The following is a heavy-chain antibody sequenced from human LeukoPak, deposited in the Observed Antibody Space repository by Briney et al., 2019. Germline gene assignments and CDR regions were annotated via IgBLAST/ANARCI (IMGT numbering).Heavy chain of an antibody. J-gene: IGHJ4*02. CDR1: GYTFSSYG. CDR3: ALSDSSGYYYGFDY. Sequence: ASVKVSCKASGYTFSSYGISWVRQAPGQGLEWMGWINPNSGDTNYAQKFQGRVTMTRDTSISTAYMELSRLSSDDTAVYYCALSDSSGYYYGFDYWGQGTLVTVPS. CDR2: INPNSGDT. D-gene: IGHD3-22*01. V-gene: IGHV1-2*02.